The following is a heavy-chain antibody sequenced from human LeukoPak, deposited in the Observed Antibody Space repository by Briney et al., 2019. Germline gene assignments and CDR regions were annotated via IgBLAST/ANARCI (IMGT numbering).Heavy chain of an antibody. Sequence: GGSLRLSCAASGFTFSNYWMSWVRQAPGKGLEWVANIKQDESEEYYVDSLKGRFTISRDNAKNSLYLQMNSLRAEDTAVYYCTRGPPDGSGNYYPGDFWGQGTLVTVSS. CDR3: TRGPPDGSGNYYPGDF. CDR2: IKQDESEE. D-gene: IGHD3-10*01. J-gene: IGHJ4*02. V-gene: IGHV3-7*01. CDR1: GFTFSNYW.